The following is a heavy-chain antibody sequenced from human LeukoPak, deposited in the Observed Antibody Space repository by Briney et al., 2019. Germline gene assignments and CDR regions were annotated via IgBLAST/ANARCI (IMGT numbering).Heavy chain of an antibody. CDR1: GGSFSGYY. CDR3: ARRNVVVVAAIWWAIDY. V-gene: IGHV4-34*01. J-gene: IGHJ4*02. D-gene: IGHD2-15*01. Sequence: PSETLSLTCAVYGGSFSGYYWSWIRQPPGKGLEWIGEINHSGSTNYNPSLKSRVTISVDTSKNQFSLKLSSVTAADTAVYYCARRNVVVVAAIWWAIDYWGQGTLVTVSS. CDR2: INHSGST.